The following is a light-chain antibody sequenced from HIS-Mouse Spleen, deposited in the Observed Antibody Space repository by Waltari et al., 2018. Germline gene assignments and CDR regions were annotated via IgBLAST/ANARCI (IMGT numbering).Light chain of an antibody. Sequence: QSALTQPASVSGSPGQSITISCTGTSSDVGGYNYVSWYQQPPGKAPKLMIYDVSNRPSGVSNRFSGSKSGNTASLTISGLQAEDEADYYCSSYTSSSWVFGGGTKLTVL. CDR2: DVS. CDR3: SSYTSSSWV. V-gene: IGLV2-14*03. J-gene: IGLJ3*02. CDR1: SSDVGGYNY.